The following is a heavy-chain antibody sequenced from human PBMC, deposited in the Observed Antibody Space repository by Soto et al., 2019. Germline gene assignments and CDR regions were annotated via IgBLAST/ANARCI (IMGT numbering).Heavy chain of an antibody. V-gene: IGHV3-33*01. CDR1: GFTFSSYG. Sequence: GGSLRLSCAASGFTFSSYGMHWVRQAPGKGLEWVAVIWYDGSNKYYADSVKGRFTISRDNSKNTLYLQMNSLRAEDTAVYYCAREYHYYYYYYMDVWGKGTTVTVSS. J-gene: IGHJ6*03. CDR2: IWYDGSNK. CDR3: AREYHYYYYYYMDV.